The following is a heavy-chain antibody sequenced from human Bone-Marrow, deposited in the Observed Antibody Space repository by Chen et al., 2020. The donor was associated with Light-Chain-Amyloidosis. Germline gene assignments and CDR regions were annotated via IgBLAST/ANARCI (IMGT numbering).Heavy chain of an antibody. J-gene: IGHJ6*03. Sequence: QVQLVQSGAEVRKPGSSVKVSCKASGGTFSSDAVSWVRQAPGQGLEWMGKIIPSFGTTNYAQKFQGRVTITADESTTTIHMELTSLKSEDAAVYYCARARRKSDWELRYFLDVWGNGTTVTVSS. V-gene: IGHV1-69*18. D-gene: IGHD3-10*01. CDR1: GGTFSSDA. CDR3: ARARRKSDWELRYFLDV. CDR2: IIPSFGTT.